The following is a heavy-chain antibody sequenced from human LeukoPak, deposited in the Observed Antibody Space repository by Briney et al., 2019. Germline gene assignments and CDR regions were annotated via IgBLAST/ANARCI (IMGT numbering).Heavy chain of an antibody. V-gene: IGHV3-7*01. CDR1: GFTFSSYW. CDR3: ARNPYDYVWGSYRYPGWFDP. J-gene: IGHJ5*02. D-gene: IGHD3-16*02. CDR2: IKQDGSGK. Sequence: QPGVSLRLSCAASGFTFSSYWTSWVRQAPGKGLEWVANIKQDGSGKYYVDSVKGRFTISRDNAKNSLYLQMNSLRAEDTAVYYCARNPYDYVWGSYRYPGWFDPWGQGTLVTVSS.